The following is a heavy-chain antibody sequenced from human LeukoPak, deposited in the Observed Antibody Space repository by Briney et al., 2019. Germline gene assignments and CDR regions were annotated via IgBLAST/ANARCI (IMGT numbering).Heavy chain of an antibody. D-gene: IGHD3-9*01. Sequence: ASVKVSFKASGYTFTDHYIHWLRQAPGQGLERMGWINPFSGATKCAEKFRDRVTMTRDTSVATTYMEVTSLVSDDTAVYYCARGHDNTGYNYFDYWGQGTLVTVSS. CDR3: ARGHDNTGYNYFDY. V-gene: IGHV1-2*02. CDR1: GYTFTDHY. J-gene: IGHJ4*02. CDR2: INPFSGAT.